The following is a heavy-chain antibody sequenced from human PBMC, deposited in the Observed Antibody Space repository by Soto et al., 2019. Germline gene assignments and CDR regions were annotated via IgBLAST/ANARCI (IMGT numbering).Heavy chain of an antibody. Sequence: EVQLVVSGGGLVQPGGSLRLSCAASGFTVTGNYLSWVRQAPGKGLEWVSVIFTGGSAHYADSVKGRFTISRHNSKSTVYLQMNSLRAEDTAVYYCASSSDPRYGDFYYYGMDVWAQGTTVTVSS. CDR3: ASSSDPRYGDFYYYGMDV. J-gene: IGHJ6*02. CDR1: GFTVTGNY. V-gene: IGHV3-53*04. CDR2: IFTGGSA. D-gene: IGHD4-17*01.